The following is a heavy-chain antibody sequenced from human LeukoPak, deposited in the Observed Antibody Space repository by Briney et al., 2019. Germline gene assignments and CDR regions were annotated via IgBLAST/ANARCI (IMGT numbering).Heavy chain of an antibody. D-gene: IGHD3-16*02. CDR3: ARVGFDYVWGSYRPDAFDI. CDR2: INHSGGT. Sequence: PSGTLSLTCAVYGGSFSGYYWSWIRHPPRKGVEWSGEINHSGGTNYNPPLTSRVTISVYTSKNHCSLKVSSVTAAETAVYYCARVGFDYVWGSYRPDAFDIWGQGTMVTVSS. CDR1: GGSFSGYY. J-gene: IGHJ3*02. V-gene: IGHV4-34*01.